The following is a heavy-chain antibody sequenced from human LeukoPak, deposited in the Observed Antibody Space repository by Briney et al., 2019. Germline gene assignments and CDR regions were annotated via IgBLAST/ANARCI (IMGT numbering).Heavy chain of an antibody. J-gene: IGHJ5*02. CDR1: GFTFSSYC. Sequence: GGSLRLSCAASGFTFSSYCMNWVRQAPGKGLEWVSSISSSSSYIYYADSVKGRFTISRDNAKNSLYLQMNSLRAEDTAVYYCARDTGYSSSLNWFDPWGQGTLVTVSS. CDR2: ISSSSSYI. D-gene: IGHD6-13*01. V-gene: IGHV3-21*01. CDR3: ARDTGYSSSLNWFDP.